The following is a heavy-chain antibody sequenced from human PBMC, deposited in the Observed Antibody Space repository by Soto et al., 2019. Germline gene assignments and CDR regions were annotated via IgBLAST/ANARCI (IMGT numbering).Heavy chain of an antibody. CDR1: GFTFSSYA. D-gene: IGHD3-3*01. J-gene: IGHJ5*02. CDR3: ARDETYYDFWSGYPPVSWFDP. V-gene: IGHV3-30-3*01. Sequence: GGSLRLSCAASGFTFSSYAMHWVRQAPGKGLEWVAVISYDGSNKYYADSVKGRFTISRDNSKNTLYLQMNSLRAEDTAVYYCARDETYYDFWSGYPPVSWFDPWGQGTLVTVSS. CDR2: ISYDGSNK.